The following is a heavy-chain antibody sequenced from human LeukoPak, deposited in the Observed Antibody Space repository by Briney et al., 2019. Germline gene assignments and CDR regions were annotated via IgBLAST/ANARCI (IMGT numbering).Heavy chain of an antibody. J-gene: IGHJ4*02. CDR2: IYYSGST. CDR3: ARDRGDFWSGYYILDY. D-gene: IGHD3-3*01. V-gene: IGHV4-59*01. CDR1: GGSISGYY. Sequence: SETLSLTCTVSGGSISGYYWSWIRQPPGKGLEWIGYIYYSGSTNYNPSLKSRVTISVDTSKNQFSLKLSSVTAADTAVYYCARDRGDFWSGYYILDYWGQETLVTVSS.